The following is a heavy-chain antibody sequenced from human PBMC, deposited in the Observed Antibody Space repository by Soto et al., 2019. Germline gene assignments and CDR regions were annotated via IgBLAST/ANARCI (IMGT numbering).Heavy chain of an antibody. Sequence: SETLSLTCTVSGGSISSYYWSWIRQPPGKGLEWIGYIYYSGSTNYNPSLKSRVTISVDTSKNQLSLKLSSVTAADTAVYYCARDQTGLAAVGDYYYYGMDVWGQGTTVTDTS. V-gene: IGHV4-59*01. D-gene: IGHD2-21*01. CDR3: ARDQTGLAAVGDYYYYGMDV. J-gene: IGHJ6*02. CDR1: GGSISSYY. CDR2: IYYSGST.